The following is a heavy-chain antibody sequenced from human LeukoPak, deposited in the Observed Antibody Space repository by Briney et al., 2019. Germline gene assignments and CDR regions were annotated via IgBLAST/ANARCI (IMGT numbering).Heavy chain of an antibody. CDR3: ATRLLSSGWYEPHSSRFDY. Sequence: ASVKVSCKASGYTFTSYDINWVRQATGQGLEWMGWMNPNSGNTGYAQKFQGRVTMTRNTSISTAYMGLSSLRSEDTAVYYCATRLLSSGWYEPHSSRFDYWGQGTLVTVSS. CDR1: GYTFTSYD. J-gene: IGHJ4*02. D-gene: IGHD6-19*01. CDR2: MNPNSGNT. V-gene: IGHV1-8*01.